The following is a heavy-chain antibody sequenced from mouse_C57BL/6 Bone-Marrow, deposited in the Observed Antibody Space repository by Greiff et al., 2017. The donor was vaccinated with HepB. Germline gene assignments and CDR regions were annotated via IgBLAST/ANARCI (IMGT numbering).Heavy chain of an antibody. D-gene: IGHD2-3*01. CDR1: GYTFTSYW. CDR2: IYPSDSET. CDR3: ARGYDGYRMDY. V-gene: IGHV1-61*01. Sequence: VQLKQPGAELVRPGSSVKLSCKASGYTFTSYWMDWVKQRPGQGLEWIGDIYPSDSETHYNQKFKDKATLTVDKSSSTAYMQLSSLTSEDSAVYYCARGYDGYRMDYWGQGTSVTVSS. J-gene: IGHJ4*01.